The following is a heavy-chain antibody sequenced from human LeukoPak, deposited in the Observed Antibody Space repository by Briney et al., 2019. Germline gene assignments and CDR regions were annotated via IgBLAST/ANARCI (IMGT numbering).Heavy chain of an antibody. J-gene: IGHJ6*03. CDR3: AREGYSYGYYYYYYMDV. CDR1: GGSISSGSYY. Sequence: SQTLSLTCTVSGGSISSGSYYWSWIRQPAGKGLEWIGRIYTSGSTNYNPSLKSRVTISVDTSKNQSSLKLSSVTAADTAVYYCAREGYSYGYYYYYYMDVWGKGTTVTVSS. CDR2: IYTSGST. V-gene: IGHV4-61*02. D-gene: IGHD5-18*01.